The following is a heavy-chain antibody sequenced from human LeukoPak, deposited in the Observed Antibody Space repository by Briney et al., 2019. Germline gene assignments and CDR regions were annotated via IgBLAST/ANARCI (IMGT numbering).Heavy chain of an antibody. CDR1: GGSFSDYY. D-gene: IGHD6-13*01. J-gene: IGHJ4*02. Sequence: SETLSLTCAVYGGSFSDYYWSWIRQPPGKGLEWIGEINHSGSTNYNPSLKSRVTISVDTSKNQFSLKLSSVTAADTAVYYCAREGIAATLDYWGQGTLVTVSS. CDR3: AREGIAATLDY. CDR2: INHSGST. V-gene: IGHV4-34*01.